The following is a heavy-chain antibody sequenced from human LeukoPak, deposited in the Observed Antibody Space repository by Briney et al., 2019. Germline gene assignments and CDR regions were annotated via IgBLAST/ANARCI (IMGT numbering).Heavy chain of an antibody. CDR3: ANWGYYDFWSGYSEKNYGMDV. CDR1: GFTFSSYA. J-gene: IGHJ6*02. CDR2: ISGSGGST. V-gene: IGHV3-23*01. Sequence: GGSLRLSCAASGFTFSSYAMSWVRQAPGKGLEWVSAISGSGGSTYYADSVEGRFTISRDNSKNTLYLQMNSLRAEDTAVYYCANWGYYDFWSGYSEKNYGMDVWGQGTTVTVSS. D-gene: IGHD3-3*01.